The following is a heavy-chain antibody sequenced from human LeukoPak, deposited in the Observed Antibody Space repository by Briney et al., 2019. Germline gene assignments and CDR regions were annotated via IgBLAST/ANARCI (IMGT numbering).Heavy chain of an antibody. J-gene: IGHJ2*01. CDR2: ISYDGSNK. Sequence: GGSLRLSCAASGFTFSSYGMHWVRQAPGKGLEWVAVISYDGSNKYYADSVKGRFTISRDNSKNTLYLQMSSLRAEDTAVYYCAKVKGGNIAVAAEGYFDLWGRGTLVTVSS. D-gene: IGHD6-19*01. CDR1: GFTFSSYG. CDR3: AKVKGGNIAVAAEGYFDL. V-gene: IGHV3-30*18.